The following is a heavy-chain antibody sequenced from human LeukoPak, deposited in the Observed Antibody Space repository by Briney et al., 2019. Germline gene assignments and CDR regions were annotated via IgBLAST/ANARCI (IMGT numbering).Heavy chain of an antibody. CDR1: GFTFSSYS. V-gene: IGHV3-21*01. CDR3: ARQSGSTAGYYFDY. Sequence: GGSPRLSCAASGFTFSSYSMNWVRQAPGKGLEWVSSISSSSSYIYYADSVKGRFTISRDNAKNSLYLQMNSLRAEDTAVYYCARQSGSTAGYYFDYWGQGTLVTVSS. D-gene: IGHD1-26*01. CDR2: ISSSSSYI. J-gene: IGHJ4*02.